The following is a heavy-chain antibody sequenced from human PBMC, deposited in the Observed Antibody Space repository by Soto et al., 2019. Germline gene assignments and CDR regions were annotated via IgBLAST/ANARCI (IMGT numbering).Heavy chain of an antibody. CDR2: IYYSGST. CDR3: ARAVETRWGYYYYGMDV. J-gene: IGHJ6*02. CDR1: GGSISSGGYY. Sequence: QVQLQESGPGLVKPSQTLSLTCTVSGGSISSGGYYWSWIRQHPGKGLEWIGYIYYSGSTYYNPSLESRVTISVDTSKNQFSRKLSSVTAADTAVYYCARAVETRWGYYYYGMDVWGQGTTVTVSS. D-gene: IGHD5-18*01. V-gene: IGHV4-31*03.